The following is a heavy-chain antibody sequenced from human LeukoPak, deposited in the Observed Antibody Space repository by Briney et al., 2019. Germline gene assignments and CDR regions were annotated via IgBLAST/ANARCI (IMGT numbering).Heavy chain of an antibody. Sequence: PGGSLRLSCAASGFTFSGSAMHWVRQASGKGLEWVGRIRSKANNYATAYAASVKGRFTISRDDSKNTAYLQMNSLKTEDTAVYYCARDNSVRDEAWWFNPWGQGTLVTVSS. CDR3: ARDNSVRDEAWWFNP. J-gene: IGHJ5*02. CDR1: GFTFSGSA. D-gene: IGHD5-24*01. CDR2: IRSKANNYAT. V-gene: IGHV3-73*01.